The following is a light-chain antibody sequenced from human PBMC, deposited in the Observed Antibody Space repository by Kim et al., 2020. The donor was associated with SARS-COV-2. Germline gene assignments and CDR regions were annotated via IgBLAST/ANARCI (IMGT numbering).Light chain of an antibody. Sequence: SASVGDRVSITCRSSQSISNYLNWYQQRPGKAPNLLIYTSSSLQRGVPSRFGGSGSGTEFTLTISSLQPEDVATYFCQQSYSPPYTFAQGTKLEI. J-gene: IGKJ2*01. CDR2: TSS. CDR3: QQSYSPPYT. V-gene: IGKV1-39*01. CDR1: QSISNY.